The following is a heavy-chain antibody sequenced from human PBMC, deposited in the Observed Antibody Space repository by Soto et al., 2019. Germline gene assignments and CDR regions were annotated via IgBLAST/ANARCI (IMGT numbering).Heavy chain of an antibody. CDR2: IWYDGSNK. V-gene: IGHV3-33*01. Sequence: QVQLVESGGVVVQPGRSLRLSCAASGFTFSSYGMHWVRQAPGKGLEWVAVIWYDGSNKYYADSVKGRLPISRDNSKNTLYLQMNSLRAEDTAVYYCARDSEAAPRDYWGQGTLVTVSS. D-gene: IGHD6-13*01. J-gene: IGHJ4*02. CDR1: GFTFSSYG. CDR3: ARDSEAAPRDY.